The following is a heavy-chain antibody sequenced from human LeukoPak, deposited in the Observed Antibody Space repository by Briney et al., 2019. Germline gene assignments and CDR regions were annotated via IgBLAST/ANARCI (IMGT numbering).Heavy chain of an antibody. Sequence: ASVKVSCKASGYTFTSYDINWVRQATGQGLECMGWMNPNSGNTGYAQKFQGRVTMTRNTSISTAYMELSSLRSEDTAVYYCARSRSYSSPLYYYYYMDVWGKGTTVTVS. CDR3: ARSRSYSSPLYYYYYMDV. CDR2: MNPNSGNT. V-gene: IGHV1-8*01. D-gene: IGHD6-13*01. CDR1: GYTFTSYD. J-gene: IGHJ6*03.